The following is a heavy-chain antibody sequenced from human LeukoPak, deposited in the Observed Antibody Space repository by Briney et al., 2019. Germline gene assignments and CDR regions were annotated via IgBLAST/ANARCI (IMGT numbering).Heavy chain of an antibody. CDR1: GFTFSSYG. CDR2: IWYDGSNK. J-gene: IGHJ4*02. Sequence: GSLRLSCAASGFTFSSYGMHWVRQAPGKGLEWVAVIWYDGSNKYYADSVKGRFTISRDNSKNTLYLQMNSLRAEDTAVYYCARDADSGYSGCVPEYYFDYWGQGTLVTVSS. V-gene: IGHV3-33*01. CDR3: ARDADSGYSGCVPEYYFDY. D-gene: IGHD5-12*01.